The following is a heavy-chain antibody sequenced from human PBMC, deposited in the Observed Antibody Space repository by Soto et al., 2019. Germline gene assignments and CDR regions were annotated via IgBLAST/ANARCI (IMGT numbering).Heavy chain of an antibody. J-gene: IGHJ4*02. Sequence: GGSLRLSCAASGFTFTSNSMNWVRQAPGKGLEWISYITSSSSTIYYADSVKGRFTISRDNAKNSLYLQMNSLRDNDTAVYYCARGRVGTAYFDYWGQGALVTVSS. CDR2: ITSSSSTI. V-gene: IGHV3-48*02. CDR3: ARGRVGTAYFDY. CDR1: GFTFTSNS. D-gene: IGHD2-21*02.